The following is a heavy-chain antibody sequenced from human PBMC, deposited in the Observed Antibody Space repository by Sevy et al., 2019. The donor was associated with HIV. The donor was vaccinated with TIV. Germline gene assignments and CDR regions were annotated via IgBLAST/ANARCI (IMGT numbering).Heavy chain of an antibody. J-gene: IGHJ4*02. CDR1: GFTFSSYA. V-gene: IGHV3-23*01. CDR3: AKDPSTYYDSSGYPPPFDY. D-gene: IGHD3-22*01. Sequence: GGSLRLSCAASGFTFSSYAMSWVRQAPGKGLEWVSAISGSGGSTYYADSVKGRFTISIDNSKNTLYLQMNSLRAEDTAVYYCAKDPSTYYDSSGYPPPFDYWGQGTLVTVSS. CDR2: ISGSGGST.